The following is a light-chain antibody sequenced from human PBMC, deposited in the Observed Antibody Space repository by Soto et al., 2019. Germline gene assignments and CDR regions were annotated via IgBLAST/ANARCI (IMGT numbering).Light chain of an antibody. J-gene: IGKJ5*01. CDR2: GTS. V-gene: IGKV3-20*01. CDR1: QSVKSSY. CDR3: QQYGSSIN. Sequence: DIVLTQSPGTLSLSPGEGATLPCRASQSVKSSYLAWYQHKPGQAPRLLIYGTSSRATGIPDRFSGSGSGTDFTLTISRLEPEDFAVYYCQQYGSSINFGQGTRREIK.